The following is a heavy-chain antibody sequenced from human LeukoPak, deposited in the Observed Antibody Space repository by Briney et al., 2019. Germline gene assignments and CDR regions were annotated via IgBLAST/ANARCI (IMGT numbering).Heavy chain of an antibody. V-gene: IGHV4-59*01. CDR3: ARDRSYYGMDV. J-gene: IGHJ6*02. CDR2: IYYSGST. Sequence: SETLSLTCTASGGSISSYYWSWIRQPPGKGLEWIGYIYYSGSTNYNPSLKSRVTISVDTSKNQFSLKLSSVTAADTAVYYCARDRSYYGMDVWGQGTTVTVSS. CDR1: GGSISSYY.